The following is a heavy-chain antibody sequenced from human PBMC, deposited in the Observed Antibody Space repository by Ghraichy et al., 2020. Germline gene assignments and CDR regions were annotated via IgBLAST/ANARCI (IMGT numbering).Heavy chain of an antibody. CDR1: GFTFSSYG. D-gene: IGHD1-26*01. V-gene: IGHV3-23*01. J-gene: IGHJ5*02. CDR3: ATIYYATIDAHS. CDR2: VSHNGGST. Sequence: LSLTCAASGFTFSSYGMSWVRQAPGKGLEWVSGVSHNGGSTYYADSVKGRFTISRDNTKNTLYLQMSSLRADDTAVYYCATIYYATIDAHSWGQGTLVTVSS.